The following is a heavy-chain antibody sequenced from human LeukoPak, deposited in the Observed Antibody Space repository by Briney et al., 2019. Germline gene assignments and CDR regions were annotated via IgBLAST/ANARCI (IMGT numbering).Heavy chain of an antibody. J-gene: IGHJ6*03. D-gene: IGHD3-10*01. Sequence: GESLKISCKGSGYSFTSYWIGWVRPMPGKGLEWMGIIYPGDSDTRYSPSFQGQVTISADQSISTAYLQWSSLKASNTAWYYCARRLNYYGPGKNPYYYNYYMDVWGKGPTVTVSS. CDR1: GYSFTSYW. CDR2: IYPGDSDT. CDR3: ARRLNYYGPGKNPYYYNYYMDV. V-gene: IGHV5-51*01.